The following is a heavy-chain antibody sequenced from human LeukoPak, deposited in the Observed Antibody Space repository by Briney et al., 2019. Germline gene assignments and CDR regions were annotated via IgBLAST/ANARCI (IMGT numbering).Heavy chain of an antibody. V-gene: IGHV3-30*18. CDR2: ISYDGSNK. CDR1: GFTFSSYG. J-gene: IGHJ4*02. Sequence: PGGSLRLSCAASGFTFSSYGMHWVRQAPGKGLEWVAVISYDGSNKYYADSVKGRFTISRDNSKNTLYLPMNSLRAEDTAVYYCAKDCDYYDSSGCIDYWGQGTLVTVSS. D-gene: IGHD3-22*01. CDR3: AKDCDYYDSSGCIDY.